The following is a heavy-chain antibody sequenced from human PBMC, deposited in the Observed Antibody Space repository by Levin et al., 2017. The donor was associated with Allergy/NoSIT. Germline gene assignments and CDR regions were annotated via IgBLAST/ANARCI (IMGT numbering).Heavy chain of an antibody. CDR2: IYAGGNT. J-gene: IGHJ5*02. V-gene: IGHV3-53*01. CDR1: GFTVSSNY. D-gene: IGHD2-15*01. CDR3: ARDLKTEVSWTRFDP. Sequence: GESLKISCAASGFTVSSNYMSWVRQAPGKGLEWVSVIYAGGNTNYADSVKGRFTISRDNSKNTLYLQMKSLRAEDTAIYYCARDLKTEVSWTRFDPWGQGTLVTVSS.